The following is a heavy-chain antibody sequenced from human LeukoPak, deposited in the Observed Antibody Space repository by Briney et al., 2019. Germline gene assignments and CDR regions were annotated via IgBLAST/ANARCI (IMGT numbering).Heavy chain of an antibody. CDR1: GFTFSDYY. CDR2: ISSSGSTI. D-gene: IGHD3-22*01. J-gene: IGHJ3*02. Sequence: SGGSLRLSCAASGFTFSDYYMSWIRQAPGKGLEWVSYISSSGSTIYYADSVKGRFTISRDNAKNSLYLQMNSLRAEDTAVYYCARDMIVETDVAFDIWGQGTMVTVSS. CDR3: ARDMIVETDVAFDI. V-gene: IGHV3-11*04.